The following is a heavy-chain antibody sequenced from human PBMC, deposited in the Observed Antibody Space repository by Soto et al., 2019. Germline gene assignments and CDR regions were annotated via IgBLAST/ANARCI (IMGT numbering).Heavy chain of an antibody. CDR2: ISGSGGST. V-gene: IGHV3-23*01. Sequence: TGGSLRLSCAASGFTFSSYAMSWVRQAPGKGLEWVSAISGSGGSTYYADSVKGRFTISRDNSKNTLYLQMNSLRAEDTAVYYCAKDISIGYCSSTSCPDAFDIWGQGTMVTVSS. J-gene: IGHJ3*02. CDR3: AKDISIGYCSSTSCPDAFDI. D-gene: IGHD2-2*01. CDR1: GFTFSSYA.